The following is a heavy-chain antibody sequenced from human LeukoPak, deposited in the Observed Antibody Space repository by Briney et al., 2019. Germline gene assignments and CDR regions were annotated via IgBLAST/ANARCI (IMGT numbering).Heavy chain of an antibody. D-gene: IGHD6-6*01. Sequence: ASVKVSCKASGYTFTSYDINWVRQATGQGLEWMGWMNPNSGNTGYAQKFQGRVTITRNTSISTAYMELSSLRSEDTAVYYCARLCIGWSSSSQDYYYYYYMDVWGKGTTVTVSS. J-gene: IGHJ6*03. CDR1: GYTFTSYD. V-gene: IGHV1-8*03. CDR3: ARLCIGWSSSSQDYYYYYYMDV. CDR2: MNPNSGNT.